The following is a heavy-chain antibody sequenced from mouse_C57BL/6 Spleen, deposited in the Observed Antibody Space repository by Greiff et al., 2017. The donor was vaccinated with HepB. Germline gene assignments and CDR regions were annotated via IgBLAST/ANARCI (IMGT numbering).Heavy chain of an antibody. V-gene: IGHV5-9*01. CDR2: ISGGGGNT. J-gene: IGHJ2*01. D-gene: IGHD2-3*01. Sequence: EVKVVESGGGLVKPGGSLKLSCAASGFTFSSYTMSWVRQTPEKRLEWVATISGGGGNTYYPDSVKGRFTISRDNAKNTLYLQMSSLRSEDTALYYCARRPYDGTLDYWGQGTTLTVSS. CDR1: GFTFSSYT. CDR3: ARRPYDGTLDY.